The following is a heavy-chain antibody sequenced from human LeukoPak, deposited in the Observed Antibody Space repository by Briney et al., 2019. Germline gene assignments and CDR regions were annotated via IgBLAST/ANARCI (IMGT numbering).Heavy chain of an antibody. Sequence: GASVKVSCKASGYTFTSYDINWVRQATGQGLEWMGWMNPNSGNTGYAQKFQGRVTITRDTSISTAYMELSSLRSEDTAVYYCARGSRYDFWSGYFAPGYMDVWGKGTTVTVSS. J-gene: IGHJ6*03. D-gene: IGHD3-3*01. V-gene: IGHV1-8*03. CDR2: MNPNSGNT. CDR1: GYTFTSYD. CDR3: ARGSRYDFWSGYFAPGYMDV.